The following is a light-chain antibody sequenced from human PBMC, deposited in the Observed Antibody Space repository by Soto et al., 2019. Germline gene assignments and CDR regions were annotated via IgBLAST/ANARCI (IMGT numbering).Light chain of an antibody. J-gene: IGLJ7*01. CDR3: ATWDDDLSAAV. Sequence: QAVVTQPPSVSGAPGQRVTISCTGSSSNIGAGYDVHWYQQLPGTAPKLLIYGNSNRPSGVPDRFSGSKSGTSASLAITGLQAEDEADYYCATWDDDLSAAVFGGGTQLTVL. V-gene: IGLV1-40*01. CDR1: SSNIGAGYD. CDR2: GNS.